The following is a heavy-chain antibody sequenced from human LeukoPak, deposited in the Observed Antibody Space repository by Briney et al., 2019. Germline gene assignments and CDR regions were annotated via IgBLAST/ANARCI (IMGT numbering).Heavy chain of an antibody. V-gene: IGHV4-34*01. Sequence: PGGSLRLSCAASGFTFRSYEMNWVRQAPGKGLEWIGEINHSGSTNYNPSLKSRVTISVDTSKNQFSLKLSSVTAADTAVYYCARRGKKSSSWRLIAHFDYWGQGTLVTVSS. CDR1: GFTFRSYE. CDR3: ARRGKKSSSWRLIAHFDY. CDR2: INHSGST. D-gene: IGHD6-13*01. J-gene: IGHJ4*02.